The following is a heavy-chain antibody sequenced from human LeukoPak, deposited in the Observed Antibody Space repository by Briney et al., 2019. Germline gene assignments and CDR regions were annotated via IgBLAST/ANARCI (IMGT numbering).Heavy chain of an antibody. CDR1: GGSISSYY. V-gene: IGHV4-4*07. CDR2: IYTSGST. CDR3: ARDRELLWFGSKGAFDI. Sequence: SETLSLPCTVSGGSISSYYWSWIRRPAGKGLEWIGRIYTSGSTNYNPSLKSRVTMSVDTSKNQFSLKLSSVTAADTAVYYCARDRELLWFGSKGAFDIWGQGTMVTVSS. J-gene: IGHJ3*02. D-gene: IGHD3-10*01.